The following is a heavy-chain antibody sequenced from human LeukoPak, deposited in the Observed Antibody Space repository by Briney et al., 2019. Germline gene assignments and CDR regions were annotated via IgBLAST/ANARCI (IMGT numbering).Heavy chain of an antibody. V-gene: IGHV3-21*01. Sequence: PGGSLRLSCAASGFTFSSYSMNWVRQAPGEGLEWVSSISSSSSYIYYADSVKGRFIISRDNAKNSLYLQMNSLRAEDTAVYYCARDRVVPAAGGSYYFDYWGQGTLVTVSS. CDR2: ISSSSSYI. J-gene: IGHJ4*02. CDR1: GFTFSSYS. D-gene: IGHD2-2*01. CDR3: ARDRVVPAAGGSYYFDY.